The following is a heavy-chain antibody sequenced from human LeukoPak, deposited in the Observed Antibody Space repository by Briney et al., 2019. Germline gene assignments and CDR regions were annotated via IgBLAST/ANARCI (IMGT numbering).Heavy chain of an antibody. D-gene: IGHD1-26*01. CDR1: GDSITGYY. CDR2: IYISRGT. V-gene: IGHV4-4*07. Sequence: PSKTLSLTCTVSGDSITGYYWSWVRQPAGKGLEWIGRIYISRGTTYNPSLRSRAIMSVDTSKNQFSLQLTSVTAADTAVYYCARESRIVEGDGYYMGVWGKGTTVTISS. CDR3: ARESRIVEGDGYYMGV. J-gene: IGHJ6*03.